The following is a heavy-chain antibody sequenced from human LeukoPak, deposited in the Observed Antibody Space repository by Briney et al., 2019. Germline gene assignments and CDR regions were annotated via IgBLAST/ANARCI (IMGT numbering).Heavy chain of an antibody. J-gene: IGHJ4*02. V-gene: IGHV3-48*03. CDR2: ISSSGSTI. D-gene: IGHD1-26*01. CDR1: GFTFSSYE. CDR3: ASKVGATTVGDY. Sequence: GSLRLSCAASGFTFSSYEMNRVRQAPGKGLEWVSYISSSGSTIYYADSVKGRSTISRDNAKNSLYLQMNSLRAEDTAVYYCASKVGATTVGDYWGQGTLVTVSS.